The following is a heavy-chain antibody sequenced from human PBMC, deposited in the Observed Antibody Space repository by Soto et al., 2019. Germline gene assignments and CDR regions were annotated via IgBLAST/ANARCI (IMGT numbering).Heavy chain of an antibody. V-gene: IGHV3-23*01. D-gene: IGHD3-22*01. Sequence: WWSLRLSCAASVFTCNNYAMTWFRQAPGKGLEWVSTISGSGGSTYYADSVKGRFTISRANSKNTLYLQMNSLRAEDTAVYYCARGPGYYDSSGYRFWGQGTLVTVSS. CDR2: ISGSGGST. CDR1: VFTCNNYA. CDR3: ARGPGYYDSSGYRF. J-gene: IGHJ4*02.